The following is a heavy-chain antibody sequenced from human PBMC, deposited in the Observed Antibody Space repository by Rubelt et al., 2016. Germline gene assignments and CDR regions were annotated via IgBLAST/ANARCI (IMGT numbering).Heavy chain of an antibody. J-gene: IGHJ1*01. D-gene: IGHD1-26*01. CDR1: G. CDR3: AKEGPEGVGSH. V-gene: IGHV3-33*06. Sequence: GMHWVRQAPGKGLEWVAVIWYDGSNKYYADSVKGRFTISRDNSKNTLYLQMNSLRAEDTAVYYCAKEGPEGVGSHWGQGTLVTVSS. CDR2: IWYDGSNK.